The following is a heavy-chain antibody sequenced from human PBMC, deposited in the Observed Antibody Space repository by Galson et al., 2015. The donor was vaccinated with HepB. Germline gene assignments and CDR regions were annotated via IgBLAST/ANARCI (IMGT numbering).Heavy chain of an antibody. Sequence: SLRLSCAASGFTFSNAWMSWVRQAPGKGLEWVGRIKSKTDGGTTDYAAPVKGRFTISRDDSKNTLYLQMNSLKTEDTAVYYCTSKVGATAVFDYWGQGTLVTVSS. CDR3: TSKVGATAVFDY. J-gene: IGHJ4*02. CDR2: IKSKTDGGTT. V-gene: IGHV3-15*01. CDR1: GFTFSNAW. D-gene: IGHD1-26*01.